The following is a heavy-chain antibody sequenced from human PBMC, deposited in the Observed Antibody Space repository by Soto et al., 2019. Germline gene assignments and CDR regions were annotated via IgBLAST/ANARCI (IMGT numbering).Heavy chain of an antibody. D-gene: IGHD4-17*01. J-gene: IGHJ5*02. V-gene: IGHV4-31*03. CDR3: ARAPPTTNWFDP. Sequence: PSQTLPLTCTVSGGTISNGGYYWSRIRQHPGKGLEWIGYIYYSGSTYYNPSLKSRVTISVDTSKNQFSLKLSSVTAADTAVYYCARAPPTTNWFDPWGQGTLVTVSS. CDR1: GGTISNGGYY. CDR2: IYYSGST.